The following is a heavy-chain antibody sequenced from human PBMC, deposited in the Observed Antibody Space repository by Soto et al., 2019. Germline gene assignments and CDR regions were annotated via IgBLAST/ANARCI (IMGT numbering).Heavy chain of an antibody. Sequence: ASVKVSCKASGYTFTSYAMHWVRQAPGQRLEWMGWINAGNGNTKYSQKFQGRVTITRDTSASTAYMGLSSLRSEDTAVYYCARGPGYSSSWYWFDPWGQGTLVTVS. D-gene: IGHD6-13*01. V-gene: IGHV1-3*01. J-gene: IGHJ5*02. CDR2: INAGNGNT. CDR3: ARGPGYSSSWYWFDP. CDR1: GYTFTSYA.